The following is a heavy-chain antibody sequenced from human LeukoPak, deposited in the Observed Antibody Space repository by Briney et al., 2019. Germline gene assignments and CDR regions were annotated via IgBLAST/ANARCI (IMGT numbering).Heavy chain of an antibody. CDR3: ARTLLITFGGVIAYYYYGMDV. J-gene: IGHJ6*02. D-gene: IGHD3-16*02. CDR2: ISAYNGNT. Sequence: ASVKVSCKASGYTFTSYGISWVRQAPGQGLEWMGWISAYNGNTNYAQKPQGRVTMTTDTSTSTAYMELRSLRSDDTAVYYCARTLLITFGGVIAYYYYGMDVWGQGTTVTVSS. CDR1: GYTFTSYG. V-gene: IGHV1-18*01.